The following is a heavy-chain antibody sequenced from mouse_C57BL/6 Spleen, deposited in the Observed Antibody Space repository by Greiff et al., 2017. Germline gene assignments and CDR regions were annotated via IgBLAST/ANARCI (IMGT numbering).Heavy chain of an antibody. CDR3: ARGGPWYFDV. CDR2: IYPGDGDT. V-gene: IGHV1-80*01. CDR1: GYAFSSYW. Sequence: QVHVKQSGAELVKPGASVKISCKASGYAFSSYWMNWVKQRPGKGLEWIGQIYPGDGDTNYNGKFKGKATLTADKSSRTAYMQLSSLTSEDSAVYFCARGGPWYFDVWGTGTTVTVSS. J-gene: IGHJ1*03.